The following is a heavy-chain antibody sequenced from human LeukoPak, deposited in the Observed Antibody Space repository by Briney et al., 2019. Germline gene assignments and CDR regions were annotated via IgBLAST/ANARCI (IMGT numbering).Heavy chain of an antibody. J-gene: IGHJ4*02. CDR3: ARPHSTFFDQDAAYYFDY. CDR1: GGSISSSNW. CDR2: INHSGST. D-gene: IGHD3-9*01. Sequence: PSGTLSLTCAVSGGSISSSNWWSWVRQPPGKGLEWIGEINHSGSTNYNPSLKSRVTISVDTSKNHFSLKLSSVTAADTAVYYCARPHSTFFDQDAAYYFDYWGQGTLVTVSS. V-gene: IGHV4-4*02.